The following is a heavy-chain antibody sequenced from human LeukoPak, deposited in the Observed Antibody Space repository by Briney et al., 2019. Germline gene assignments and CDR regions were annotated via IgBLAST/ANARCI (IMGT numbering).Heavy chain of an antibody. Sequence: GGSLRLSCAASGFTFTHYAMHWVRQTPGKGLEWVAVIFYDGTIQYYSDSVRGRLIVSRDNPKNTLYLQMNSLRAEDTAVYYCARESIVATKKLFDYWGQGTLVTVSS. CDR1: GFTFTHYA. D-gene: IGHD5-12*01. J-gene: IGHJ4*02. CDR2: IFYDGTIQ. CDR3: ARESIVATKKLFDY. V-gene: IGHV3-30*03.